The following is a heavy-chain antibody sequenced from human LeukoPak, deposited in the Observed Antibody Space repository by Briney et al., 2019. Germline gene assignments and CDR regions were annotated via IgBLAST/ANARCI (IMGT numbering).Heavy chain of an antibody. Sequence: GGSLRLSCAASGFTFSSYAMSWVRQAPGKGLEWVSAISGSGGSTYYADSVKGRFTISRDNSKNTLYLQMNSLRAEDTAVYYCAKSLVRSSTSSPVGYWGQGTLVTVSS. J-gene: IGHJ4*02. V-gene: IGHV3-23*01. CDR3: AKSLVRSSTSSPVGY. CDR1: GFTFSSYA. CDR2: ISGSGGST. D-gene: IGHD2-2*01.